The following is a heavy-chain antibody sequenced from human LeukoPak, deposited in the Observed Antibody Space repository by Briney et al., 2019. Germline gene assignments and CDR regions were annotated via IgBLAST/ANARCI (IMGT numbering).Heavy chain of an antibody. CDR2: IYYSGST. Sequence: SETLSLTWTVSGGSISSYYWSWIRQPPGKGLEWIGYIYYSGSTNYNPSLKSRVTISVDTSKNQFSLKLSAVPAADTAVYSCARWGVVVATMDYWGQGTLVTVSS. V-gene: IGHV4-59*01. J-gene: IGHJ4*02. CDR3: ARWGVVVATMDY. CDR1: GGSISSYY. D-gene: IGHD1-26*01.